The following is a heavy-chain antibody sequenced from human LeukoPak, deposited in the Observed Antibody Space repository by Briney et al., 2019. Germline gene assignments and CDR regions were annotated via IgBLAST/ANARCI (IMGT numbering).Heavy chain of an antibody. D-gene: IGHD3-10*01. J-gene: IGHJ4*02. V-gene: IGHV3-48*03. CDR1: GFTFSSYE. Sequence: GGSLRLSCAASGFTFSSYEMNWVRQAPGKGLEWVSYISSSGTTTYYAASVKGRFTISRDYAKNSLYLQMNSLRAEDTSVYYCARGYGSGSSHIDYWGQGTLVTVS. CDR2: ISSSGTTT. CDR3: ARGYGSGSSHIDY.